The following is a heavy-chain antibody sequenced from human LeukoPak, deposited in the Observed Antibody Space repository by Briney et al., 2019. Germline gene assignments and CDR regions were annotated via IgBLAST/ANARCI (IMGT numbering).Heavy chain of an antibody. J-gene: IGHJ6*02. CDR2: ISYDGSNK. CDR1: GLTFSSYA. V-gene: IGHV3-30-3*01. CDR3: ASETYYYDSSGYGYYRYGMDV. D-gene: IGHD3-22*01. Sequence: GGSLRLSCAASGLTFSSYAMHWVRQAPGKGLEWVAVISYDGSNKYYADSVKGRFTISRDNSKNTLYLQMNSLRAEDTAVYYCASETYYYDSSGYGYYRYGMDVWGQGTTVTVSS.